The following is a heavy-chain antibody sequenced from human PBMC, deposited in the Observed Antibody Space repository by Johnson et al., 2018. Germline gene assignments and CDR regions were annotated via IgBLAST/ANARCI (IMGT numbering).Heavy chain of an antibody. CDR1: GFNFRAYG. Sequence: QVQLLESGGGVVQPGRSXRLSCAASGFNFRAYGMNWVRQAPGKGLQWVALISYAESETFYSDSVKGRFTVSRDNSKDTLYLQMNSLRVEDTAVYYCAKDYYDSSGSQPFDTWGQGTMVTVSS. D-gene: IGHD3-22*01. CDR3: AKDYYDSSGSQPFDT. CDR2: ISYAESET. V-gene: IGHV3-30*18. J-gene: IGHJ3*02.